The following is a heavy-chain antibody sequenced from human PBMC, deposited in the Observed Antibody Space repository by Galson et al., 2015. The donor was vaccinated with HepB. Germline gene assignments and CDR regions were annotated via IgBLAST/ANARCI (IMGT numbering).Heavy chain of an antibody. CDR2: IYSTGST. CDR1: GGSVRSGSYY. Sequence: TLSLTCTVTGGSVRSGSYYWSWIRQPAGEGLEWIGRIYSTGSTSYNPSLKSRVTMSVDTSKNQFSLKLSSVTAANTAVYYWARAQEGDFWSVLKSDWFDPWGQGTLVTVSS. CDR3: ARAQEGDFWSVLKSDWFDP. D-gene: IGHD3-3*01. V-gene: IGHV4-61*02. J-gene: IGHJ5*02.